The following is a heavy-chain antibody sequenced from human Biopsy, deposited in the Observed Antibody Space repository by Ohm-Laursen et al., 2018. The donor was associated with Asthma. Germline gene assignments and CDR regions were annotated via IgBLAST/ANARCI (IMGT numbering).Heavy chain of an antibody. V-gene: IGHV1-3*01. CDR3: ARIKIRIGAGTDRYFDL. D-gene: IGHD3-16*01. J-gene: IGHJ2*01. CDR2: INAGNVNT. CDR1: GYTFINYA. Sequence: ASVKVSCKASGYTFINYAIHWVRQAPGQRLEWMGWINAGNVNTKYSEKFQGRVTITRDTSVNTAFMVLSRLRSDDTAVYYCARIKIRIGAGTDRYFDLWGRGTLVTVSS.